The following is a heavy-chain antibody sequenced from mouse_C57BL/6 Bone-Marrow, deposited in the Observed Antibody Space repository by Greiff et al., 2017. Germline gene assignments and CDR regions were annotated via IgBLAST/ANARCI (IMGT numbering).Heavy chain of an antibody. CDR1: GYTFTSYW. CDR2: IDPSDSYT. J-gene: IGHJ3*01. V-gene: IGHV1-69*01. CDR3: AREGSSPWFAY. Sequence: QVQLQQPGAELVMPGASVMLSCKASGYTFTSYWMHWVKQRPGQGLEWIGEIDPSDSYTNYNQKFKGKSTLTVDKSSSTAYMQLSSLTSEDSAVYYCAREGSSPWFAYWGQGTLVTVSA. D-gene: IGHD1-1*01.